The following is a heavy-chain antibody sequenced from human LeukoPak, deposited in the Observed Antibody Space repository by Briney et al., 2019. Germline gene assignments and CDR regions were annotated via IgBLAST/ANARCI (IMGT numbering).Heavy chain of an antibody. J-gene: IGHJ4*02. Sequence: GGSLRLSCAASGFTFTSYAMSWVRQVSGKGLEWVSVISGSGGSTYYADSVKGRFTISRDNSKNALYLQMNSLRAEDTAVYYCARGRGLPGPLDYWGQGTLVTVSS. CDR2: ISGSGGST. CDR1: GFTFTSYA. CDR3: ARGRGLPGPLDY. V-gene: IGHV3-23*01. D-gene: IGHD3-10*01.